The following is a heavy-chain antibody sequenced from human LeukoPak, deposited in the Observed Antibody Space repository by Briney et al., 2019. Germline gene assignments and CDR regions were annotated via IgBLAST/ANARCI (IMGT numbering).Heavy chain of an antibody. CDR1: GFTVSSSS. CDR2: IYSGGST. V-gene: IGHV3-53*01. D-gene: IGHD3-22*01. J-gene: IGHJ4*02. CDR3: ARRAGDYSHPYDY. Sequence: GGSLRLSCTVSGFTVSSSSMSWVRQAPGKELEWVSFIYSGGSTHYSDSVKGRFTISRDNSKNTLYLQMNSLRAEDTAVYYCARRAGDYSHPYDYWGQGTLVTVS.